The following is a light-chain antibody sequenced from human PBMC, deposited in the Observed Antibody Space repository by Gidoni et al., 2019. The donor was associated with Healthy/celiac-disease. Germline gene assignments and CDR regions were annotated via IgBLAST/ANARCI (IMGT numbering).Light chain of an antibody. Sequence: DIVMTQSPLSLPVTPGEPASIPCRSSQSLLHSNGYNYLDWYLQKPGQSPQLLIYLGSNRASGVPDRFSGSGSGTDFTLKISRVEPEDVGVYYCMQALQTPITFGQGTRLEIK. CDR1: QSLLHSNGYNY. J-gene: IGKJ5*01. V-gene: IGKV2-28*01. CDR3: MQALQTPIT. CDR2: LGS.